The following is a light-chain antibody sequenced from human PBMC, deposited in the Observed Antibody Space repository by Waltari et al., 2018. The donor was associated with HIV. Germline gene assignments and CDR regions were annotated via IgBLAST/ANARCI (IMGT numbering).Light chain of an antibody. CDR2: RAS. V-gene: IGKV3-15*01. CDR1: QDISSD. CDR3: QQYKDWPPWT. Sequence: EIVLTQSPATLSVSPGEGATLSCRASQDISSDLAWYQQKPGQAPRLLISRASARATGIPARFSGSGSGTEFTLTISSLQSDDFAIYYCQQYKDWPPWTFDQGTKVEVK. J-gene: IGKJ1*01.